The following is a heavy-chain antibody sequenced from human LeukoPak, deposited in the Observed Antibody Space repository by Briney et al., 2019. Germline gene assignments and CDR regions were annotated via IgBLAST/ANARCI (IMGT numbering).Heavy chain of an antibody. D-gene: IGHD1-7*01. J-gene: IGHJ4*02. V-gene: IGHV4-39*01. CDR1: GDSISRSTYY. Sequence: SETLSLTCTVSGDSISRSTYYWGWIRQPPGKGLEWIGAIYYGGSTYYNPSSGRTYYNPSLKRRVTISVDTSKNQFSLNLSSVTAADTAVYYCASDPLRVIGTRGTDYWGQGILVSVSS. CDR2: IYYGGSTYYNPSSGRT. CDR3: ASDPLRVIGTRGTDY.